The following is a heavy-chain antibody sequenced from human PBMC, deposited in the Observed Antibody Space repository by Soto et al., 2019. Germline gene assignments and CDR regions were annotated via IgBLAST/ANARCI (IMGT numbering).Heavy chain of an antibody. J-gene: IGHJ6*02. Sequence: QVQLQESGPGLVKPSQTLSLTCTVSGGSIRSGGYYWSWVRQNPRRGLEWIGNIYYSGNTYYNPSLKSRLTISVDTSKNQFSLNLSSVTATDTAVYYCASDRLMATAGTARHYFGLDVWGQGTTVTVSS. CDR1: GGSIRSGGYY. CDR2: IYYSGNT. V-gene: IGHV4-31*03. CDR3: ASDRLMATAGTARHYFGLDV. D-gene: IGHD5-18*01.